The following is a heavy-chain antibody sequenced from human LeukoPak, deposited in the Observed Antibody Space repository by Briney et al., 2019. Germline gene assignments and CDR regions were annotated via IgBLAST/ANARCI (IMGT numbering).Heavy chain of an antibody. V-gene: IGHV3-30*04. J-gene: IGHJ4*02. CDR3: ARDFGWGFDY. CDR1: GFTFSSYA. D-gene: IGHD3-9*01. CDR2: LRFDGITK. Sequence: PGRSLRLSCAASGFTFSSYAMHWVRQAPGKGLEWVTFLRFDGITKNYADSVQGRFTISRDNSKNTVYLQMNSLRTEDTAVYYCARDFGWGFDYWGQGSLVTVSS.